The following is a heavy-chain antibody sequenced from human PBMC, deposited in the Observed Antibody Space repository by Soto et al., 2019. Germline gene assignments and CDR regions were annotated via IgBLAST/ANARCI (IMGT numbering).Heavy chain of an antibody. V-gene: IGHV1-8*01. D-gene: IGHD3-10*01. CDR1: GHTFTSYD. CDR2: MNPNSGNT. Sequence: GASVKVSCKASGHTFTSYDINWVRQATGQGLEWMGWMNPNSGNTGYAQKFQGRVTMTRNTSISTAYMELSSLRSEDTAVYYCARDRGVRYYYYGMDVWGQGTTVTVSS. J-gene: IGHJ6*02. CDR3: ARDRGVRYYYYGMDV.